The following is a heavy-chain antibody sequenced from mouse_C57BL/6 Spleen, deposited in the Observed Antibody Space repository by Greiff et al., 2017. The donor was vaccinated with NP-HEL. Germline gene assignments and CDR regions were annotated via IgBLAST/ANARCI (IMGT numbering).Heavy chain of an antibody. CDR3: ARWLRRVMDY. V-gene: IGHV1-50*01. D-gene: IGHD2-2*01. CDR2: IDPSDSYT. CDR1: GYTFTSYW. J-gene: IGHJ4*01. Sequence: VQLQQPGAELVKPGASVKLSCKASGYTFTSYWVQWVKQRPGQGLEWIGEIDPSDSYTNYNQKFKGKATLTVDTSSSTAYMQLSSLTSEDSAVYYCARWLRRVMDYWGQGTSVTVSS.